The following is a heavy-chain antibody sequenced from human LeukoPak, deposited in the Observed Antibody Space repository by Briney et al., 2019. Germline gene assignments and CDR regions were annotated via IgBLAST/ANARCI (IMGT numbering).Heavy chain of an antibody. CDR3: ARGPRAVAVDDAFDI. D-gene: IGHD6-19*01. V-gene: IGHV3-21*01. CDR2: ISSSSRYI. CDR1: GFTFSSYS. J-gene: IGHJ3*02. Sequence: GGSLRLSCAASGFTFSSYSMNWVRQAPGKGLEWVSSISSSSRYIYYADSVKGRFTISRDNAKNSLYLQMNSLRAEDTAVYYCARGPRAVAVDDAFDIWGPGTMVTVSS.